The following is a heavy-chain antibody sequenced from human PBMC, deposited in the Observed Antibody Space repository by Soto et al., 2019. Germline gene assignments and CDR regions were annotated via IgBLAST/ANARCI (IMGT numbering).Heavy chain of an antibody. J-gene: IGHJ6*02. CDR3: AKDRAYCSSTSCTSGAYYYYGMDV. D-gene: IGHD2-2*01. Sequence: QVQLVEPGGGVVQPGRSLRLSCAASGFTFSSYGMHWVRQAPGKGLEWVAVISYDGSNKYYADSVKGRFTISRDNSKNTLYLQMNSLRAEDTAVYYCAKDRAYCSSTSCTSGAYYYYGMDVWGQGTTVTVSS. CDR2: ISYDGSNK. V-gene: IGHV3-30*18. CDR1: GFTFSSYG.